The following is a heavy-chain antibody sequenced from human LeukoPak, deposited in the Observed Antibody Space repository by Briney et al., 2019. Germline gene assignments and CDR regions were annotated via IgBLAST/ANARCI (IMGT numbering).Heavy chain of an antibody. CDR1: GFTFSSYG. V-gene: IGHV3-30*18. Sequence: GGCLRLSCAASGFTFSSYGMYWVRQAPGKGLEWVAVILYDGSNQYYADSVKGRFTISRDNSKNTVDLQMNSLRGEDTAVYYCAKVRSPLYYYYAMDVWGQGTTVSLSS. CDR3: AKVRSPLYYYYAMDV. J-gene: IGHJ6*02. CDR2: ILYDGSNQ.